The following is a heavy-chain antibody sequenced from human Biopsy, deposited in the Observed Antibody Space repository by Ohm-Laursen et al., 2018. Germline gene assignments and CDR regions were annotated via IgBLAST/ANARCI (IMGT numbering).Heavy chain of an antibody. CDR2: INHDGDEK. CDR1: GFTFSRYW. Sequence: SLRLSCAASGFTFSRYWMTWVRQAPGKGLEWVANINHDGDEKYFVDSVKGRFTISRDNSKNSLYLQMNSLRAADTAKYYCATELLPPGVGGPWLESWGQGISVTVSS. CDR3: ATELLPPGVGGPWLES. J-gene: IGHJ5*01. V-gene: IGHV3-7*04. D-gene: IGHD3-16*01.